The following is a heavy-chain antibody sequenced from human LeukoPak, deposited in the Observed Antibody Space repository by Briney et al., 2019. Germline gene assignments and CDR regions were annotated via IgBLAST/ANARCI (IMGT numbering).Heavy chain of an antibody. Sequence: PSETLSLTCALSGGSISSSSYYWGWIRQPPGKGLEWIGSIYYSGSTYYNPSLKSRVTISVDTSKNQFSLKLSSVTAADTAVYYCASLRTGDFDYWGQGALVTVSS. V-gene: IGHV4-39*01. D-gene: IGHD3-10*01. J-gene: IGHJ4*02. CDR1: GGSISSSSYY. CDR2: IYYSGST. CDR3: ASLRTGDFDY.